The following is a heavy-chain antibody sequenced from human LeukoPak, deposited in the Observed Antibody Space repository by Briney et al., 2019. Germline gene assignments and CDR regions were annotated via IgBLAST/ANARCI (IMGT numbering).Heavy chain of an antibody. CDR2: ISGSGGST. CDR1: GFTFSSYA. V-gene: IGHV3-23*01. J-gene: IGHJ4*02. D-gene: IGHD3-10*01. CDR3: AKVTYGSGTYGAFDY. Sequence: PGGSLRLSCAASGFTFSSYAMSWVRQAPGKGLEWVSIISGSGGSTHYADSVKGRFTISRDNSKNTLYLQMNSLRAEDTAVYYCAKVTYGSGTYGAFDYWGQGTLVTVSS.